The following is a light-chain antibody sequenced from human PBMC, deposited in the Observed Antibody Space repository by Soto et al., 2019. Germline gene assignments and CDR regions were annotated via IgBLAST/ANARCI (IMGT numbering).Light chain of an antibody. CDR3: LSYTGSSTLV. CDR2: DVR. V-gene: IGLV2-14*01. J-gene: IGLJ1*01. Sequence: QSALTQPASVSGSPGQSITISCTGTSSDVGGYNYVSWYQQHPGKAPKLMIYDVRNRPSGVSHRFSGSKSGNKAALTISGLQAEDETDYYCLSYTGSSTLVFGTGTKLTVL. CDR1: SSDVGGYNY.